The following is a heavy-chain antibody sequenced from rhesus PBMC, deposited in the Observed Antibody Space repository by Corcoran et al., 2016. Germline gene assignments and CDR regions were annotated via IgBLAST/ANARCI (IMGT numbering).Heavy chain of an antibody. Sequence: EVQLVESGGGLVQPGGSLRLSCAASGFTFSSYGMSRVRQAPEKGLGWGSSISSASNYKYCADSVKGRFTISRDNAKNSLSLQMNSLRAEDTAVYYCTSGGHFDYWGQGVLVTVSS. CDR1: GFTFSSYG. V-gene: IGHV3S16*01. D-gene: IGHD5-42*01. CDR3: TSGGHFDY. CDR2: ISSASNYK. J-gene: IGHJ4*01.